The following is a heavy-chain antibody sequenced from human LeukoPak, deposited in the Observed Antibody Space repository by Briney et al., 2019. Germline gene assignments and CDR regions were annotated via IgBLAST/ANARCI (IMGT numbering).Heavy chain of an antibody. Sequence: PSETLSLTCTVSGGSISSGSYYWSWIRQPAGKGLEWIGRIYTSGSTNYNPSLKSRVTISVDTSKNQFSLKLSSVTAADTAVYYCASQYVDTAMVVDYWGQGTLVTVSS. J-gene: IGHJ4*02. CDR3: ASQYVDTAMVVDY. D-gene: IGHD5-18*01. CDR2: IYTSGST. CDR1: GGSISSGSYY. V-gene: IGHV4-61*02.